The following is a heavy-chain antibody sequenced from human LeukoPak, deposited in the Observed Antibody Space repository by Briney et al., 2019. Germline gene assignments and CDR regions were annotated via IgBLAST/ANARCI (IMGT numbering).Heavy chain of an antibody. CDR1: GFTFSSYA. V-gene: IGHV3-23*01. D-gene: IGHD2-15*01. CDR2: ISGSGGST. Sequence: GRSLRLSCAASGFTFSSYAMSCVRQAPGKGLEWVSAISGSGGSTYYADSVKGRFTISRDNSKNTLYLQMNSLRAEDTAVYYCAKDADIVEVVAADLFDYWGQGTLVTVSS. CDR3: AKDADIVEVVAADLFDY. J-gene: IGHJ4*02.